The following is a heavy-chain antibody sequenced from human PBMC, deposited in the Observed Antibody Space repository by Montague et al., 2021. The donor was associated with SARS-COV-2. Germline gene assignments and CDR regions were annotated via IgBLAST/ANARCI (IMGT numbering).Heavy chain of an antibody. D-gene: IGHD1-7*01. J-gene: IGHJ5*02. V-gene: IGHV4-59*01. CDR1: GGSISSYY. CDR2: IYYSGST. CDR3: ARAAGYNWNFVYSWFDP. Sequence: SETLSLTCTVSGGSISSYYWSWIRQPPGKGLEWIGYIYYSGSTNYNPSLKSRVTISVDTSKNQFSLKLSSVTAADTAVYYCARAAGYNWNFVYSWFDPWGQGTLVTVSS.